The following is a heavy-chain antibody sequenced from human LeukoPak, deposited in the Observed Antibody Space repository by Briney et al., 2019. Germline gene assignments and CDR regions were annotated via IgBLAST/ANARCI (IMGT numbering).Heavy chain of an antibody. J-gene: IGHJ5*02. CDR2: ISGSGGST. Sequence: GGSPRLSCAASGFTFSSYAMSWVRQAPGKGLEWVSAISGSGGSTYYADSVKGRFTISRDNSKNTLYLQMNSLRAEDTAVYYCAKDRHYGSGINVFDPWGQGTLVTVSS. V-gene: IGHV3-23*01. D-gene: IGHD3-10*01. CDR1: GFTFSSYA. CDR3: AKDRHYGSGINVFDP.